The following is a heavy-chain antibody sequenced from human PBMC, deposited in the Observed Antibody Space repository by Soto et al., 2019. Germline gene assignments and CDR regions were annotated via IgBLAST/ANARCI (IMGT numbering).Heavy chain of an antibody. CDR3: ARVQGITIFQATFDY. CDR2: IIPILGTA. Sequence: QVQLVQSGAEVKKPGSSVKVSCKASGGTFSSYAISWVRRAPGQGLEWMGGIIPILGTANYAQKFQGRVTITADESTDTAYMELSSLRSEDTAVYYCARVQGITIFQATFDYWGQGTLVTVSS. V-gene: IGHV1-69*12. D-gene: IGHD3-3*01. J-gene: IGHJ4*02. CDR1: GGTFSSYA.